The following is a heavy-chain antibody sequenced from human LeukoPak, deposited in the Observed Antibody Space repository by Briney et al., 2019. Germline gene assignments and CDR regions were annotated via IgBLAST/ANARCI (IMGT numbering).Heavy chain of an antibody. J-gene: IGHJ4*02. V-gene: IGHV4-59*01. CDR1: GGSIGSYY. CDR2: IYYSGST. Sequence: SETLSLTCTVSGGSIGSYYWSWIRQPPGKGLEWIGYIYYSGSTNYNPSLKSRVTISVDTSKNQFSLKLSSVTAADTAVYYCARAVKYYYDSSGYFDYWGQGTLVTVSS. CDR3: ARAVKYYYDSSGYFDY. D-gene: IGHD3-22*01.